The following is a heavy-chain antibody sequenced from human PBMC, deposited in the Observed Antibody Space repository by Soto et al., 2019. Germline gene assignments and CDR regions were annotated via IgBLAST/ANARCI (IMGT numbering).Heavy chain of an antibody. Sequence: QVQLQESGPGLVKPSGTLSLTCAVSGGSITSNNWWSWVRQPPWKGLEWIGEIYHSRSTNYNPSLKSRVIMSIDKSKNQFSLNLYSVTAADTALYYCARAGDSALTGTFDVWGRGTMVTVSS. J-gene: IGHJ3*01. D-gene: IGHD4-17*01. V-gene: IGHV4-4*02. CDR3: ARAGDSALTGTFDV. CDR1: GGSITSNNW. CDR2: IYHSRST.